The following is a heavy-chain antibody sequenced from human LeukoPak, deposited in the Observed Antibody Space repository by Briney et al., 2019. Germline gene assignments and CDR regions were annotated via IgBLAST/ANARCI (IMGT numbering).Heavy chain of an antibody. J-gene: IGHJ4*02. D-gene: IGHD6-6*01. CDR2: ISPTGSAI. Sequence: PGRSLRLSCAASGFTFSTYGMHWVRQAPGKGLEWVSYISPTGSAIYYADSVKGRFTISRDNAKNSLYLQMNSLRAEDTAVYYCARGASGSSFGYWGQGTLVTVSS. CDR1: GFTFSTYG. V-gene: IGHV3-48*04. CDR3: ARGASGSSFGY.